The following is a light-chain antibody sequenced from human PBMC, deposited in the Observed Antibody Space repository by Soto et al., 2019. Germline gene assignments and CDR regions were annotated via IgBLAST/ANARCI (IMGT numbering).Light chain of an antibody. CDR1: QSVGGNF. J-gene: IGKJ1*01. V-gene: IGKV3-20*01. CDR2: GAS. CDR3: QHYGSSPCT. Sequence: EIVLTQSPGTLSLSPGERATLSCRASQSVGGNFLAWYQQKPGQAPRLLIYGASSRATGIPARFSGSGSGTDFTLTIGRLEPEDFALYYCQHYGSSPCTFGQGTEVEIK.